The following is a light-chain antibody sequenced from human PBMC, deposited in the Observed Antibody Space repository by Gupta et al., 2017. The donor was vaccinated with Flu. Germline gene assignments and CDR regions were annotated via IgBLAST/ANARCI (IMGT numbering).Light chain of an antibody. CDR1: SSDVGSYNY. CDR2: DVS. CDR3: CSYTSRYTYV. J-gene: IGLJ1*01. Sequence: QSALNQPRSVSGSPGQSVTISCTGTSSDVGSYNYVSWYQHHPGKAPKLMIYDVSKRPAGVPDHFSGSKSGNTASLTISGLQAEDEADYYGCSYTSRYTYVFGTGTKVTVL. V-gene: IGLV2-11*01.